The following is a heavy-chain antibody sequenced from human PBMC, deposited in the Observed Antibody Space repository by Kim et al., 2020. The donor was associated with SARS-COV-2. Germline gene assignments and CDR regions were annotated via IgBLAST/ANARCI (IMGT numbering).Heavy chain of an antibody. CDR2: ISSSSSYI. D-gene: IGHD3-22*01. CDR3: ASGYYDSSGYYGPTG. V-gene: IGHV3-21*01. Sequence: GGSLRLSCAASGFTFSSYSMNWVRQAPGKGLEWVSSISSSSSYIYYADSVKGRFTISRDNAKNSLYLQMNSLRAEDTAVYYCASGYYDSSGYYGPTGWGQGTLVTVSS. CDR1: GFTFSSYS. J-gene: IGHJ4*02.